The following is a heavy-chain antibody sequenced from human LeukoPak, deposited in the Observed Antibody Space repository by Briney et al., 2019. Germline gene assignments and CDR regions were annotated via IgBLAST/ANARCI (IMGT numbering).Heavy chain of an antibody. D-gene: IGHD2-2*01. Sequence: GASVKVSCKASGYTFTGYYMPWVRQAPGQGLEWMGWINPNSGGTNYAQKFQGRVTMTRDTSISTAYMELSRLRSDDTAVYYCARSAGSIVVVPAAMGYWGQGTLVTVSS. CDR3: ARSAGSIVVVPAAMGY. V-gene: IGHV1-2*02. J-gene: IGHJ4*02. CDR2: INPNSGGT. CDR1: GYTFTGYY.